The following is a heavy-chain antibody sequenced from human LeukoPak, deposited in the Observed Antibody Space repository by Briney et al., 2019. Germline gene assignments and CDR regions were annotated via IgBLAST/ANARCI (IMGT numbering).Heavy chain of an antibody. D-gene: IGHD6-19*01. CDR3: AKGKLAVAGAFDI. CDR2: ISYDGSNK. J-gene: IGHJ3*02. V-gene: IGHV3-30*18. CDR1: GFTFSSYG. Sequence: PGGALRLSCAASGFTFSSYGMHWVRQAPGKGLEWVAVISYDGSNKYYADSVKGRFTISRDNSKNTLYLQMNSLRAEDTAVYYCAKGKLAVAGAFDIWGQGTMVTVSS.